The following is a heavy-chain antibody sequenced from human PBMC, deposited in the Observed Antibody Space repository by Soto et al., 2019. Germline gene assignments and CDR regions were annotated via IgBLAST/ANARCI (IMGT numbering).Heavy chain of an antibody. D-gene: IGHD3-10*01. Sequence: EVQLVESGGGLVQPGGSLRLSCAASGFTLSSYWMSWVRQAPGKGLEWVANIKQDGSEKYYVDSVKGRFTISRDNAKNSLYLQMNSLRAEDTAVYYCAREGITMVRGAVYYYYGMDVWGQGTTVTVSS. CDR2: IKQDGSEK. CDR3: AREGITMVRGAVYYYYGMDV. CDR1: GFTLSSYW. V-gene: IGHV3-7*01. J-gene: IGHJ6*02.